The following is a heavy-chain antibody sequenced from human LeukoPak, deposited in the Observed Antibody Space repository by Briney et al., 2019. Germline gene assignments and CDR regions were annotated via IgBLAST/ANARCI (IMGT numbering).Heavy chain of an antibody. CDR2: ISSSSSTI. Sequence: GGSLRLSCAASGFTFSSYSMTWVRQAPGKGLEWVSYISSSSSTIYYADSVKGRFTISRDNAKNSLYLQMNSLRAEDTAVYYCAREGDSSGYSSYYFDYWGQGTLVTVSS. D-gene: IGHD3-22*01. V-gene: IGHV3-48*01. J-gene: IGHJ4*02. CDR1: GFTFSSYS. CDR3: AREGDSSGYSSYYFDY.